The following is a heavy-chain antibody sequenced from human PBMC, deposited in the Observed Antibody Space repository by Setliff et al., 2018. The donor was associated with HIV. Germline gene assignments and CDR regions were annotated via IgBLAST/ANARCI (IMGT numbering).Heavy chain of an antibody. J-gene: IGHJ6*04. CDR2: IYISGST. V-gene: IGHV4-4*07. CDR3: TRRGADSYYPRPLDV. Sequence: PSETLSLTCTVSGGSISSYYWSWIRQPAGKGLEWIGHIYISGSTNYNPSFNSRVTMSVDTSKNQFSLRLNSVTAADTAIYYCTRRGADSYYPRPLDVWGKGTTVTVSS. D-gene: IGHD3-10*01. CDR1: GGSISSYY.